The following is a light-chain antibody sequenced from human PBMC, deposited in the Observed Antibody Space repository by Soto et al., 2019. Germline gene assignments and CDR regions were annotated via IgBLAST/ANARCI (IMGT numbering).Light chain of an antibody. J-gene: IGKJ4*01. CDR1: QSVSSY. CDR2: DAS. V-gene: IGKV3-11*01. Sequence: EIVLTQSPATLSLSPGERATLSCRASQSVSSYLAWYQQKPGQAPRLLIYDASNRATGIPARFSGSGSGTDFTLTISSLEPVDFAVYYCQQRSNWPPFGGGTKVEIK. CDR3: QQRSNWPP.